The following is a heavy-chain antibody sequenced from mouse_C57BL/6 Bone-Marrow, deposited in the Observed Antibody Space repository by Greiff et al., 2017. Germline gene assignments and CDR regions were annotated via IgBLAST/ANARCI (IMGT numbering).Heavy chain of an antibody. Sequence: QVQLQPSGAELVRPGTSVKVSCKASGYAFTNYLIEWVKQRPGQGLEWIGVINPGSGGTNYNEKFKGKATLTADKSSSTAYMQLSSLTSEDSAVYFCARGTYYYGSSIYAMDYWGQGTSVTVSS. J-gene: IGHJ4*01. V-gene: IGHV1-54*01. D-gene: IGHD1-1*01. CDR2: INPGSGGT. CDR1: GYAFTNYL. CDR3: ARGTYYYGSSIYAMDY.